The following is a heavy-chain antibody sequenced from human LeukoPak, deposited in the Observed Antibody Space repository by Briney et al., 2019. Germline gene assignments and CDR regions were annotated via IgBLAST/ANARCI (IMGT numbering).Heavy chain of an antibody. CDR1: GGSISSYY. CDR2: IYYSGST. J-gene: IGHJ4*02. D-gene: IGHD3-10*01. V-gene: IGHV4-59*01. CDR3: ASSPYHGSGSYYEAPFDY. Sequence: SETLSLTCTVSGGSISSYYWSWLRQPPGKGLEWIGYIYYSGSTNYNPSLKSRVTISVDTSKNQFSLKLSSVTAADTAVYYCASSPYHGSGSYYEAPFDYWGQGTLVTVSS.